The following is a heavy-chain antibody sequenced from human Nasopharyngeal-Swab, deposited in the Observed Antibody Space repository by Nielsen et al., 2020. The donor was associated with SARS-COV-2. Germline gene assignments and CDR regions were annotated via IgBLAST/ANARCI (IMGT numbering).Heavy chain of an antibody. CDR2: INQSGST. D-gene: IGHD6-13*01. CDR1: GGSFSGYE. J-gene: IGHJ5*02. Sequence: SETLSLTCAVYGGSFSGYEWSWIRQPPGKGLEGIGEINQSGSTNHNPSPKSRVTISVDTSESQFSLRQSSVTAADTAVYYCARLGRSEAAAGSYNWFDHWGQGTLVTVSS. V-gene: IGHV4-34*01. CDR3: ARLGRSEAAAGSYNWFDH.